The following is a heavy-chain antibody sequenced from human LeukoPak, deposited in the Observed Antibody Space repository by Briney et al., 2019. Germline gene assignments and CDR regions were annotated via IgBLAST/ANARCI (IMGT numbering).Heavy chain of an antibody. D-gene: IGHD3-16*01. V-gene: IGHV4-59*01. CDR1: GGSISRYY. CDR3: ARGGDYFDY. J-gene: IGHJ4*02. Sequence: SETLSLTCTVSGGSISRYYWTWIRQPPGKGLEWIGYIYYSGSTNYNPSLKSRVTISVDTSKNQFSLKLSSVTAADTAVYYCARGGDYFDYWGQGTLVTVSS. CDR2: IYYSGST.